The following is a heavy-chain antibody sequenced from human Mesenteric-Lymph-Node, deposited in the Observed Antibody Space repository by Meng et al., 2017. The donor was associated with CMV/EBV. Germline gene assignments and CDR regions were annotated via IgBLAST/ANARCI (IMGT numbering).Heavy chain of an antibody. Sequence: GGSLRLSCAVSGFTFSSYAMSWVRQAPGKGLEWVSAISGSGGSTYYADSVKGRFTISRDNSKNTLYLQMNSLRAEDTAVYYCANSYCSSTSCYTNNWFDPWGQGTLVTVSS. D-gene: IGHD2-2*02. CDR2: ISGSGGST. CDR3: ANSYCSSTSCYTNNWFDP. V-gene: IGHV3-23*01. J-gene: IGHJ5*02. CDR1: GFTFSSYA.